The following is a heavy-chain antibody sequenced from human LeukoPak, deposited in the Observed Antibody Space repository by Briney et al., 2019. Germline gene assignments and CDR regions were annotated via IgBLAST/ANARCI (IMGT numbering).Heavy chain of an antibody. CDR3: AGTSYGSGSFDY. D-gene: IGHD3-10*01. CDR2: IYYSGST. J-gene: IGHJ4*02. Sequence: SETLSLTCTVSGGSISSGGYYWSWIRQHPGKGLEWIGYIYYSGSTYYNPSLKSRVTISVDTSKNQFSLKLSSVTAADTAVYYCAGTSYGSGSFDYWGQGNLVTVSS. V-gene: IGHV4-31*03. CDR1: GGSISSGGYY.